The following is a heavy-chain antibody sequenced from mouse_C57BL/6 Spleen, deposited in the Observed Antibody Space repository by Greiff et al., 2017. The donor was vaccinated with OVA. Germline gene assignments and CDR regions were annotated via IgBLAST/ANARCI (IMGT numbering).Heavy chain of an antibody. CDR1: GYAFSSYW. CDR3: ARRDSSGYYFDY. J-gene: IGHJ2*01. V-gene: IGHV1-80*01. CDR2: IYPGDGDT. D-gene: IGHD3-2*02. Sequence: VQLQQSGAELVKPGASVKISCKASGYAFSSYWMNWVKQRPGKGLEWIGQIYPGDGDTNYNGKFKGKATLTADKSSSTAYMQLSSLTSEDSAVYFGARRDSSGYYFDYWGQGTTLTVSS.